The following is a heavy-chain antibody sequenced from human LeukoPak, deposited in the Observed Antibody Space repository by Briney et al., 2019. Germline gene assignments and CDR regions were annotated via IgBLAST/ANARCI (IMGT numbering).Heavy chain of an antibody. Sequence: PGGSLRLSCAASGFTFSSYSMNWVRQAPGKGLEWVSYISSSSSPIYYADSVKGRFTISRDNAKNSLYLQMNSLRAEDTAVYYCARMRGMVRGVNLLDYWGQGTLVTVSS. V-gene: IGHV3-48*04. CDR3: ARMRGMVRGVNLLDY. J-gene: IGHJ4*02. CDR1: GFTFSSYS. CDR2: ISSSSSPI. D-gene: IGHD3-10*01.